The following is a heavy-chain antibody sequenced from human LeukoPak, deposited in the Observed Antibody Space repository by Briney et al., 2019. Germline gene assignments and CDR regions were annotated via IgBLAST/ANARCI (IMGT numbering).Heavy chain of an antibody. CDR3: ARDMTGGIWARATSFDH. V-gene: IGHV1-2*02. D-gene: IGHD1-14*01. Sequence: ASVKVSCRTSGYTFSAFYMHWVRQAPGQGPEWMGWINPDSGGSEYGQKFQGRVTFTSDTSSTTIYMEVRSLKSDDTAVYYCARDMTGGIWARATSFDHWGQGTLVTVSS. CDR1: GYTFSAFY. CDR2: INPDSGGS. J-gene: IGHJ4*02.